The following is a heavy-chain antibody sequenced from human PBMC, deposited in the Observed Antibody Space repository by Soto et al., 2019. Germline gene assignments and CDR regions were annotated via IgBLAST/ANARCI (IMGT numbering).Heavy chain of an antibody. J-gene: IGHJ4*02. CDR1: GFTVSSNY. Sequence: GGFLRLSCAASGFTVSSNYMSWVRQAPGKGLEWVSVIYSGGSTYYADSVKGRFTISRDNSKNTLYLQMNSLRAEDTAVYYCAREDKGVLSNRPMDYWGQGTLVTVSS. CDR2: IYSGGST. V-gene: IGHV3-53*01. D-gene: IGHD2-15*01. CDR3: AREDKGVLSNRPMDY.